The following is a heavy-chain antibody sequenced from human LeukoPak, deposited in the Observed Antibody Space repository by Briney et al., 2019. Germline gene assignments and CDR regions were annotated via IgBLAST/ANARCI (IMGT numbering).Heavy chain of an antibody. D-gene: IGHD2-2*01. CDR3: AGLSAYCSSTSCYGGVFDY. Sequence: SETLSLTCTVSGGSISSSSYYWGWIRQPPGKGLEWIGSIYYSGSTYYNPSLKSRVTISVDTSKNQFSLKLSSVTAADTAVYYCAGLSAYCSSTSCYGGVFDYWGQGTLVTVSS. V-gene: IGHV4-39*01. CDR1: GGSISSSSYY. CDR2: IYYSGST. J-gene: IGHJ4*02.